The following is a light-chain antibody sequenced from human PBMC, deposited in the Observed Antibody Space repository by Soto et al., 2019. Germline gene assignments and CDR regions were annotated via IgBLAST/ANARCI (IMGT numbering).Light chain of an antibody. CDR3: SSYAGSNNVV. CDR2: EVN. CDR1: SSDVGGYNY. V-gene: IGLV2-8*01. Sequence: QSALSQPPSASGSPGQSVTISCTETSSDVGGYNYVSWYQQDPGKAPKLMIYEVNKRPSGVPDRFSGSKSGNTASLTVSGLQPEDDSDYYCSSYAGSNNVVFGGGTKVTVL. J-gene: IGLJ2*01.